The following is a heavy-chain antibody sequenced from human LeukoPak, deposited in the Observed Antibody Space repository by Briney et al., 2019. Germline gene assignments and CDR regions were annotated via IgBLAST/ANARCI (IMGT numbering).Heavy chain of an antibody. CDR1: GGSISSYY. Sequence: SETLSLTCTVSGGSISSYYWSWIRQPPGKGLEWIGYIYYSGSTNYNPSLKSRVTISVDTSKNQFSLKLSSVTAADTAVYYCARFSRSNGFDYWGQGTLVTVSS. V-gene: IGHV4-59*01. CDR3: ARFSRSNGFDY. CDR2: IYYSGST. J-gene: IGHJ4*02.